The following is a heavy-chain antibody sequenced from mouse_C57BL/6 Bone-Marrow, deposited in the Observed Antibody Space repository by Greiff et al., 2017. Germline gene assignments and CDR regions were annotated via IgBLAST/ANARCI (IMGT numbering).Heavy chain of an antibody. V-gene: IGHV1-59*01. CDR2: IDPSDSYT. CDR1: GYTFTSYW. Sequence: QVQLQQPGAELVRPGTSVKLSCKASGYTFTSYWMHWVKQRPGQGLEWIGVIDPSDSYTHYNQKFKGKATLTVDTSSSTAYMQLSSLTSEDSAVYYCARSYGYGRYWYFDVWGTGTTVTVSS. J-gene: IGHJ1*03. D-gene: IGHD2-2*01. CDR3: ARSYGYGRYWYFDV.